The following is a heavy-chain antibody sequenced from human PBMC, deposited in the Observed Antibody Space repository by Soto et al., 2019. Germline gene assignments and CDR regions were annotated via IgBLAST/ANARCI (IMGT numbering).Heavy chain of an antibody. CDR3: AREDYGSGCFDY. CDR2: ISSSSSYI. D-gene: IGHD3-10*01. J-gene: IGHJ4*02. CDR1: GFTFSSYS. Sequence: LRLSCAASGFTFSSYSMNWVRQAPGKGLEWVSSISSSSSYIYYADSVKGRFTISRDNAKNSLYLQMNSLRAEDTAVYYCAREDYGSGCFDYWGQGTLVTVSS. V-gene: IGHV3-21*01.